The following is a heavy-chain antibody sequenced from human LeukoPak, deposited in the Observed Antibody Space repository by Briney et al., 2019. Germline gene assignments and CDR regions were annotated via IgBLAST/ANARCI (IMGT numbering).Heavy chain of an antibody. CDR1: GGSISSYY. D-gene: IGHD3-22*01. J-gene: IGHJ4*02. CDR3: ARGTYYYDSSGSYYFDY. V-gene: IGHV4-59*01. Sequence: SETLSLTCTVSGGSISSYYWSWIRQPPGKGLEWIGYIYYSGSTNYNPSLKSRVTISVDTSKNQFSLKLSSVTAADTAVYYCARGTYYYDSSGSYYFDYWGQGTLVTVPS. CDR2: IYYSGST.